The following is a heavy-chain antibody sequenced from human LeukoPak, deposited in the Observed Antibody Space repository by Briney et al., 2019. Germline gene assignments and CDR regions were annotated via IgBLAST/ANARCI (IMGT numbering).Heavy chain of an antibody. D-gene: IGHD3-10*01. V-gene: IGHV1-69*13. CDR3: ARDQLVRGVIPYYGMDV. CDR2: IIPILGTA. J-gene: IGHJ6*02. CDR1: GGTFSRYA. Sequence: ASVKVSCKASGGTFSRYAISWVRQAPGQGLEWMGGIIPILGTANYAQKFQGRVTITADGSTSTAYMELSSLRSEDTAVYYCARDQLVRGVIPYYGMDVWGQGTTVTVSS.